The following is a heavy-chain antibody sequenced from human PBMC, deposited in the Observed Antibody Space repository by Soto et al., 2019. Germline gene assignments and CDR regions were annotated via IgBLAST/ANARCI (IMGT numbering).Heavy chain of an antibody. J-gene: IGHJ4*01. CDR3: ARARGYSYGYFDY. CDR2: IIPIFGTA. CDR1: GGTFSSYA. Sequence: SVKVCCKASGGTFSSYAISWVRQAPGQGLEWMGGIIPIFGTANYAQKFQGRVTITADKSTSTAYMELSSLRSEDTAVYYCARARGYSYGYFDYWGQGTLVTVSS. V-gene: IGHV1-69*06. D-gene: IGHD5-18*01.